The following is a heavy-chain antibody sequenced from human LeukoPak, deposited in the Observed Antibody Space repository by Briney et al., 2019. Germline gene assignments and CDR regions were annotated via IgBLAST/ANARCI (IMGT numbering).Heavy chain of an antibody. CDR2: INHSGST. D-gene: IGHD3-3*01. CDR1: GGSFSGYY. J-gene: IGHJ5*02. Sequence: PSETLSLTCAVYGGSFSGYYWSWIRQPPGKGLEWIGEINHSGSTNYNPSLKSRVTISVDTSKNQFSLKLSSVTAADTAVYYCARGRTYYDFWSGRGGWFDPWGQGTLVTVSS. V-gene: IGHV4-34*01. CDR3: ARGRTYYDFWSGRGGWFDP.